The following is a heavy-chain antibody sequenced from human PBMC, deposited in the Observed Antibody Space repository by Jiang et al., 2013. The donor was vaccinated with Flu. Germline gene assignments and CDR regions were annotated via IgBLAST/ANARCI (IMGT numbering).Heavy chain of an antibody. CDR1: GASIRSYY. V-gene: IGHV4-59*01. D-gene: IGHD3-16*01. CDR3: ARRKSGYDWWIDS. CDR2: IYYIGSP. Sequence: GPGLVKPSETLSLTCTVSGASIRSYYWNWVRQPPGKGLEWIGHIYYIGSPSYNPSLRSRVTMSVDRSKNQFSLSMNSVTAADTAVYYCARRKSGYDWWIDSWGQGTLVIVSS. J-gene: IGHJ4*02.